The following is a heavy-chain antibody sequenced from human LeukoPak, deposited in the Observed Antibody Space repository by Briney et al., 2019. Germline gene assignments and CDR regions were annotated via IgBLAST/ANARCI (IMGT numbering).Heavy chain of an antibody. J-gene: IGHJ3*01. CDR2: TYYRSQWKN. Sequence: SQTLSLTCAIAGDSVSNNNYAWNWIRQSPSRGLEWLGRTYYRSQWKNDYARSVMARISVDPDTSKNQFSLHLRSVTPDDTAVYYCAGGYAFDVWGQGTMVTVSS. CDR1: GDSVSNNNYA. CDR3: AGGYAFDV. V-gene: IGHV6-1*01.